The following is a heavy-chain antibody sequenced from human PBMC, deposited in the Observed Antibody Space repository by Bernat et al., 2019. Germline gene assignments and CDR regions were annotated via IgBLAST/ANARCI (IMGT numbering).Heavy chain of an antibody. V-gene: IGHV3-30*18. J-gene: IGHJ6*02. CDR1: GVTLSGGG. D-gene: IGHD6-19*01. Sequence: GRGGGGGGGVGRPGGSRGRCWGAAGVTLSGGGVRRAREGPGKGLVWAAGMAYDGRNTYYADSVKGRFTLSSDNSKNTLYLQMNSLRAEDTAVYYCAKDRGGAGSSFYYYGMDVWGQGTPVTVSS. CDR3: AKDRGGAGSSFYYYGMDV. CDR2: MAYDGRNT.